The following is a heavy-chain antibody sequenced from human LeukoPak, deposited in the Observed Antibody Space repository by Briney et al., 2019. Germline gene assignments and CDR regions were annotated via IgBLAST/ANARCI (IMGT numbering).Heavy chain of an antibody. V-gene: IGHV3-23*01. D-gene: IGHD2-2*01. CDR1: GFTFSSYA. CDR3: AKVVPAAINYYYYGMDD. CDR2: FSGSGGSK. J-gene: IGHJ6*02. Sequence: GSLRLSCAASGFTFSSYALSWVRQAPGKGLEWVSAFSGSGGSKYYPHSVKGRFTISRDNSKNTLHLQMNRLRAEDTAVYYCAKVVPAAINYYYYGMDDWGQGTTVTVSS.